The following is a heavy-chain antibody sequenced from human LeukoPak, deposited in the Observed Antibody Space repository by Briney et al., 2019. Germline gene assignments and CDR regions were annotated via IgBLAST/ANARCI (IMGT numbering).Heavy chain of an antibody. CDR3: ARLKEGIDY. CDR2: IYYSGNT. Sequence: PSETLSLNCAVYGGSISGSSYVWGGLRQPPGKGLEWIGSIYYSGNTYYNPSLKSRVTISVDTSKNQFSLKLSSVTAADTAVYYCARLKEGIDYWGQGTLVTVSS. CDR1: GGSISGSSYV. D-gene: IGHD3-10*01. J-gene: IGHJ4*02. V-gene: IGHV4-39*01.